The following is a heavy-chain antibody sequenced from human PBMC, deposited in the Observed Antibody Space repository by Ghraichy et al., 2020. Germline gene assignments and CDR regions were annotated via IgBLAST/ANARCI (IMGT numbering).Heavy chain of an antibody. CDR3: ANRRVDSSSLDF. V-gene: IGHV2-5*02. J-gene: IGHJ4*02. Sequence: SGPTLVKPTQTLTLTCTFSAFSLSTSGEGVGWIRQPPGKALEWLALIYWDDDKRYTPSLKSRLTITKDTSKNQVVLTMTNMDPVDTATYYCANRRVDSSSLDFWGQGTLVTVSS. CDR2: IYWDDDK. CDR1: AFSLSTSGEG. D-gene: IGHD6-6*01.